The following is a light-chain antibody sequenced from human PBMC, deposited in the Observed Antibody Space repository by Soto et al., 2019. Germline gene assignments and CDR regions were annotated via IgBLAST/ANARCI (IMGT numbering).Light chain of an antibody. CDR1: QDINKN. J-gene: IGKJ5*01. V-gene: IGKV1-33*01. CDR2: DAS. CDR3: QQYESLPLT. Sequence: THLTQSPSSLSAPVGGTGTSTCQASQDINKNLIWYQQKPGKAPKLLIYDASDLETGVPSRFRGSGSGTGFTFTISSLQPEDFATYYCQQYESLPLTFGQGTRLEIK.